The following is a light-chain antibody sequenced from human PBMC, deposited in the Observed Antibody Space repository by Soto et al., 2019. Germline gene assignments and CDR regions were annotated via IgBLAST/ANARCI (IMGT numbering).Light chain of an antibody. V-gene: IGLV2-14*03. Sequence: ALTQPASVSGSPGQSITISCSGTSSDIGSYDHVAWYQQFPGKSPKLIIYAVSDRPSGVSDRFSGSKSGIPASLTISGLQTEDEADYYCISYTDRQSYLFGTGTKVTVL. CDR1: SSDIGSYDH. CDR2: AVS. CDR3: ISYTDRQSYL. J-gene: IGLJ1*01.